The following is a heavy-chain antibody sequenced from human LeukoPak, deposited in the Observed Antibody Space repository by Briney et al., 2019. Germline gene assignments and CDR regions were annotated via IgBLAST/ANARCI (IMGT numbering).Heavy chain of an antibody. V-gene: IGHV3-23*01. D-gene: IGHD3-9*01. Sequence: PGGSLRLSCAASGFTFSSYAMSWVRQAPGKGLEWVSAISGSGGSTYYADSVKGRFTISGDNSKNTLYLQMNSLRAEDTAVYYCAKSTPYYDIFAPNWFDPWGQGTLVTVSS. J-gene: IGHJ5*02. CDR2: ISGSGGST. CDR3: AKSTPYYDIFAPNWFDP. CDR1: GFTFSSYA.